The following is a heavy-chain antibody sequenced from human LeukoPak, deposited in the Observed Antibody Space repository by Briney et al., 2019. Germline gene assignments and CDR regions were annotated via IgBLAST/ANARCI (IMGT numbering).Heavy chain of an antibody. J-gene: IGHJ4*02. D-gene: IGHD4-17*01. Sequence: GGPLRLSCAASGFTFSSYGMHWVRQAPGKGLEWVAVISYDGSNKYYADSVKGRFTISRDNSKNTLYLQMNSLRAEDTAVYYCAKDLAPGGVTTLMDYWGQGTLVTVSS. CDR2: ISYDGSNK. V-gene: IGHV3-30*18. CDR1: GFTFSSYG. CDR3: AKDLAPGGVTTLMDY.